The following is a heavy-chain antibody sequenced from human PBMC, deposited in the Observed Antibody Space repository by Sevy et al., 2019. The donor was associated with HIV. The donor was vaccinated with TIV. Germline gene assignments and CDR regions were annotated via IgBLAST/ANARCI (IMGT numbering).Heavy chain of an antibody. J-gene: IGHJ4*02. Sequence: GGSLRLSCAASGFTFSKYGMHWVRQAPGKGLEWVALIWYDGSNKYYADSVKGRFTISRDNSKNTLYLQRNSLRAEDTAVYYCVRGADCYDSSGANCDYWGQGTLVTVSS. CDR3: VRGADCYDSSGANCDY. CDR2: IWYDGSNK. V-gene: IGHV3-33*01. D-gene: IGHD3-22*01. CDR1: GFTFSKYG.